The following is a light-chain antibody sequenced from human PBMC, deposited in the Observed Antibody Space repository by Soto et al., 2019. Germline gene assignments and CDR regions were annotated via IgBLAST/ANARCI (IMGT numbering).Light chain of an antibody. CDR1: QSIGTY. V-gene: IGKV1-39*01. J-gene: IGKJ4*01. Sequence: DIQMTQSPSSLSASVGDRVTISCRASQSIGTYVNWYQHKVGTAPKLLIYAASNLQSGVPSRFSGSGSGTDFSLSISSLGPEEFGTYICQQSHSLPLTCGGGTKVEMK. CDR3: QQSHSLPLT. CDR2: AAS.